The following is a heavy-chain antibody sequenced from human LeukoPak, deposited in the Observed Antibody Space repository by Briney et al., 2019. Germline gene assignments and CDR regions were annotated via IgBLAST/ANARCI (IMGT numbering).Heavy chain of an antibody. V-gene: IGHV1-2*02. CDR1: GYTFTGYY. CDR3: ARGHPYYYDSSGSPDY. CDR2: INPNSGGT. Sequence: ASVKVSCKASGYTFTGYYMHWVRQAPGQGLEWMGWINPNSGGTNYAQKFQGRVTMTRDTSISTAYMELSRLRSDDTAVYYCARGHPYYYDSSGSPDYWGQGTLVTVSS. D-gene: IGHD3-22*01. J-gene: IGHJ4*02.